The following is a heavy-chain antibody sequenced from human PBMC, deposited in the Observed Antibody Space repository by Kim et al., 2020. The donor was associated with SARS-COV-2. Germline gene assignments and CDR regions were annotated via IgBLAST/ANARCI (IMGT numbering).Heavy chain of an antibody. Sequence: GGSLRLSCAASGFTFSSYWMSWVRQAPGKGLEWVANIKQDGSENYYVDSVKGRFTISRDNAKNSLYLQMNSLRAEDTAVYYCAREQLLQSGGGRYVELWGRGALVTVSS. D-gene: IGHD2-21*01. J-gene: IGHJ2*01. CDR2: IKQDGSEN. V-gene: IGHV3-7*01. CDR3: AREQLLQSGGGRYVEL. CDR1: GFTFSSYW.